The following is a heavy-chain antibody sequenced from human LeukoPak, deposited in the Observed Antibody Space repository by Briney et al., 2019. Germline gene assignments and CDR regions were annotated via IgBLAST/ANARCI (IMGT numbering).Heavy chain of an antibody. CDR1: GFTFSSYA. Sequence: GGSLRLSCAASGFTFSSYAMHWVRQAPGKGLEWVAVISYDGSNKYYADSVKGRFTISRDNSKNTLYLQMNSLRAEDTAVYYCARSVATIVPFDYWGQGTLVTVSS. D-gene: IGHD5-12*01. CDR2: ISYDGSNK. J-gene: IGHJ4*02. V-gene: IGHV3-30*04. CDR3: ARSVATIVPFDY.